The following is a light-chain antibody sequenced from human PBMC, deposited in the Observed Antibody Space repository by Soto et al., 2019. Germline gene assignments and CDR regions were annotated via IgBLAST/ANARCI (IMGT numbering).Light chain of an antibody. CDR1: ENVNGY. Sequence: DIQMTQSPSSLSASVGDRVTVTCRASENVNGYVNWYQKRPGKAPELLIYGASNLHTGAPSRFSGSGSGTDYILTIKSLQPEDFASYFCQQTFSPPITFGQGTNLEI. CDR3: QQTFSPPIT. J-gene: IGKJ2*01. V-gene: IGKV1-39*01. CDR2: GAS.